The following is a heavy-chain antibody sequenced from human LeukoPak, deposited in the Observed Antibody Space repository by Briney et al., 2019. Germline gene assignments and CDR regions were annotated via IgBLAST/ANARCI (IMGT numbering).Heavy chain of an antibody. CDR3: ARDLIVRDYYGGNSLYFDY. CDR1: GGSISSGSYY. V-gene: IGHV4-61*02. Sequence: SETLSLTCTVSGGSISSGSYYWSWIRQPAGKGLEWIGRIYTSGSTNYNPSLKSRVTISVDTSKNQFSLKLSSVTAADTAVYYCARDLIVRDYYGGNSLYFDYWGQGTLVTVSS. J-gene: IGHJ4*02. CDR2: IYTSGST. D-gene: IGHD4-23*01.